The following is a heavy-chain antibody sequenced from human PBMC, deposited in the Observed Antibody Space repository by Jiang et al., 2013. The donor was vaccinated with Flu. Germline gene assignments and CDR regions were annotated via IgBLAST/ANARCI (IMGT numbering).Heavy chain of an antibody. CDR1: GFIFSTFA. CDR3: VRESTPYDSNGYYFDY. V-gene: IGHV3-64D*08. D-gene: IGHD3-22*01. Sequence: VQLVESGGGLVQPGGSLRLSCSASGFIFSTFAMQWVRQAPGKGLEYVSAISSNGLSTYYADSVKGRFTISRDNSKNTLYLQMSSLTTEDAAVYYCVRESTPYDSNGYYFDY. J-gene: IGHJ4*01. CDR2: ISSNGLST.